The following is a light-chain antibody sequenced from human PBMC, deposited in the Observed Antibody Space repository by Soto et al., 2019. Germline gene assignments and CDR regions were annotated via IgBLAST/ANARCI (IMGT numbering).Light chain of an antibody. Sequence: QSALTHPASVSGSPGQSITISCTGTSSDVGGYSYVSWYQQHPGKAPKLMIYEVSNRPSGVSNRFSGSKSGNTASLTISGLQAEDEADYSCSSFSSSSTLVVFGGGTKLTVL. V-gene: IGLV2-14*01. CDR1: SSDVGGYSY. CDR2: EVS. CDR3: SSFSSSSTLVV. J-gene: IGLJ2*01.